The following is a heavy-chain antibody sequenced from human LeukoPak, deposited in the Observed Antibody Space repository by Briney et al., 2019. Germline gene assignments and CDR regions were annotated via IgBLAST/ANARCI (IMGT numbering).Heavy chain of an antibody. D-gene: IGHD1-14*01. CDR3: ATQQGGNPAH. Sequence: GASVKVSCKASGYTFTNYWIQWVRQAPGQGLEWVALINPNDGSTTYAHKFQGRVTMTRDTSTSTVYMDLSSLTSEDTAVYYCATQQGGNPAHWGQGTLVTVSS. CDR1: GYTFTNYW. J-gene: IGHJ4*02. V-gene: IGHV1-46*01. CDR2: INPNDGST.